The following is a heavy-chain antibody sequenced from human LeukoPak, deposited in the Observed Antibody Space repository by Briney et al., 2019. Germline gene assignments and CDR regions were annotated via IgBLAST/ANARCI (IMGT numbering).Heavy chain of an antibody. CDR3: AKVRVGTAHFDY. CDR1: GFTFSTSG. D-gene: IGHD2-15*01. V-gene: IGHV3-30*18. J-gene: IGHJ4*02. Sequence: GGSLRLSCAASGFTFSTSGMHWVRQAPGKGLEWVVVISNDGSNNNYADSVKGRFIISRDNSKNTLYLQMNSLRPEDTAVYYCAKVRVGTAHFDYWGQGTLVTVSS. CDR2: ISNDGSNN.